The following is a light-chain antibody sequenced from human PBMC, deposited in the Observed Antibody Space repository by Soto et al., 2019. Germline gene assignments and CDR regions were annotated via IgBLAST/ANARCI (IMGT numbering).Light chain of an antibody. Sequence: IQLTQSPSSLSASVGDSFTITCRASQGITSYLAWYQQKPGKAPNLLIYGASTLQSGVPSRFSGSGSGTEFTLTISSLQPDDFATYYCQHYNSYSEAFGQGTKVDIK. CDR2: GAS. J-gene: IGKJ1*01. CDR3: QHYNSYSEA. CDR1: QGITSY. V-gene: IGKV1-9*01.